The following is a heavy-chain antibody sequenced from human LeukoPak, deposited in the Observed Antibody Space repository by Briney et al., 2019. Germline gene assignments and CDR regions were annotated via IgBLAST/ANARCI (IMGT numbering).Heavy chain of an antibody. CDR3: ARDADSGFGECTFQF. Sequence: SETLSPPCTVSGGSICSNNIDWGCVRQPPGKGLEWIGSFRYRGSTYYNPSLKSRVTISEDMSKNHFSLRLSSVTAADTAVYYCARDADSGFGECTFQFWGQG. CDR2: FRYRGST. D-gene: IGHD3-10*01. V-gene: IGHV4-39*02. J-gene: IGHJ3*01. CDR1: GGSICSNNID.